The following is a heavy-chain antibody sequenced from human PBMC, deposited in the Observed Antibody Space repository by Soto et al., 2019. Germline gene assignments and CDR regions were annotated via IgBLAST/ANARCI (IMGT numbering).Heavy chain of an antibody. CDR2: TSNDGINK. V-gene: IGHV3-30-3*01. D-gene: IGHD1-1*01. J-gene: IGHJ4*02. CDR3: ARGPPLPGGHDYYFDY. CDR1: GFTFSSYA. Sequence: QVQLVESGGGVVQPGRSLRLSCAASGFTFSSYAMHWVRQAPGKGLEWVAVTSNDGINKYYADSVKGRFTISRDNSKNXLYLQMNSLRDEDTAVYYCARGPPLPGGHDYYFDYWGQGTLVTVSS.